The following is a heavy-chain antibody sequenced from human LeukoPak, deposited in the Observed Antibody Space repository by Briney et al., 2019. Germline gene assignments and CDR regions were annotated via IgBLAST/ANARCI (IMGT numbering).Heavy chain of an antibody. D-gene: IGHD3-22*01. V-gene: IGHV3-11*01. CDR1: GFTFSDYY. Sequence: GGSLRLSCAASGFTFSDYYMSWIRRAPGKGLEWVSYISSSGSTIYYADSVKGRFTISRDNAKNSLYLQMNSLRAEDTAVYYCARAHLLNYYDSSGSIDYWGQGTLVTVSS. CDR2: ISSSGSTI. CDR3: ARAHLLNYYDSSGSIDY. J-gene: IGHJ4*02.